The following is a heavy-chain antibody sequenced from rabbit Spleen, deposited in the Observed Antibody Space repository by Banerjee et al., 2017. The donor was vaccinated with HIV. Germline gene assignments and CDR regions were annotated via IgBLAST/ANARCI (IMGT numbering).Heavy chain of an antibody. CDR3: TRDDGSGHYIDGYFNL. CDR1: GFSFSSSYD. Sequence: VESGGGLVKPGASLTLTCTASGFSFSSSYDMSWVRQAPGKGLEWIGFIYTGNGKNYYASWAKGRFTISKTSSTTVTLQLTSLTAADTATYFCTRDDGSGHYIDGYFNLWGPGTLVTVS. CDR2: IYTGNGKN. D-gene: IGHD1-1*01. V-gene: IGHV1S40*01. J-gene: IGHJ4*01.